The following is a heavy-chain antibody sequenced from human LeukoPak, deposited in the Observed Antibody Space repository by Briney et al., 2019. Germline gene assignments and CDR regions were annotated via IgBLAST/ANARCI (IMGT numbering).Heavy chain of an antibody. CDR1: GGTFSSYA. V-gene: IGHV1-69*13. D-gene: IGHD2-15*01. CDR2: IIPIFGTA. J-gene: IGHJ6*04. Sequence: SVKVSCKASGGTFSSYAISWVRQAPGQGPEWMGGIIPIFGTANYAQKFQGRVTITADESTSTAYMELSSLRSEDTAVYYCAGGYCSGGSCYGYDYYYGMDVWGKGTTVTVSS. CDR3: AGGYCSGGSCYGYDYYYGMDV.